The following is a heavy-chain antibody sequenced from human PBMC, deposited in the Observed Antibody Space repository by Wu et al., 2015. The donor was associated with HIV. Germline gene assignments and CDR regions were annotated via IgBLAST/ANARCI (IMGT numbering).Heavy chain of an antibody. Sequence: QVQLVQSGAEVKKPGASVKVSCKASGYTFTSYYMHWVRQAPGQGLEWMGIINPSGGSTSYAQKFQGRVTITTDESTSTAYMELSSLRSEDTAVYYCARGGYGSGSYYLYYFDYWGQGTLVTVSS. J-gene: IGHJ4*02. D-gene: IGHD3-10*01. CDR1: GYTFTSYY. V-gene: IGHV1-46*01. CDR2: INPSGGST. CDR3: ARGGYGSGSYYLYYFDY.